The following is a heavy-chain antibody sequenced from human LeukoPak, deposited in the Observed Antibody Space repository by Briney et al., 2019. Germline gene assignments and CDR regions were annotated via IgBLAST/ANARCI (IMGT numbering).Heavy chain of an antibody. D-gene: IGHD3-22*01. V-gene: IGHV3-30*18. CDR1: GFTFSSYG. CDR2: ISYDGSNK. CDR3: AKEGMASDYYDSSGYYYLGT. Sequence: GGSLRLSCAASGFTFSSYGVHWVRQAPGKGLEGVAVISYDGSNKYYADSVKGGFTISRDNSKNPLYLQMNSLRAEDTAVYYCAKEGMASDYYDSSGYYYLGTWGQGTLVTVSS. J-gene: IGHJ4*02.